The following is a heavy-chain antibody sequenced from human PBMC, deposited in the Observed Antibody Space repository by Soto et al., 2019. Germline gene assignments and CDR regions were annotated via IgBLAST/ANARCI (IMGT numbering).Heavy chain of an antibody. J-gene: IGHJ6*03. V-gene: IGHV3-30*18. CDR2: ISYDGSNK. CDR3: AKDGQGAYYYYSYMDV. CDR1: GFTFSSYG. Sequence: QVQLVESGGGVVQPGRSLRLSCAASGFTFSSYGMHWVRQAPGKGLEWVAVISYDGSNKYYADSVKGRFTISRDNSKNTLYLQMNSLRAEDTAVYYCAKDGQGAYYYYSYMDVWGKGTTVTVSS.